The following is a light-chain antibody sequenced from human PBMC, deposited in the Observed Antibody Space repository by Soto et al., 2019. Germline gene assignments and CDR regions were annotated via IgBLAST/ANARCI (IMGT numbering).Light chain of an antibody. J-gene: IGLJ3*02. CDR2: GDS. CDR1: SSNIGANYD. CDR3: QSYDSSLRGWV. Sequence: QSVLTQPPSVSGAPGQRVTISCTGSSSNIGANYDVHWYQHLPGTAPKLLISGDSNRPSGVPDRFSVSKSGTSASLGITGLQAEDEADYYYQSYDSSLRGWVFGGGTKVTVL. V-gene: IGLV1-40*01.